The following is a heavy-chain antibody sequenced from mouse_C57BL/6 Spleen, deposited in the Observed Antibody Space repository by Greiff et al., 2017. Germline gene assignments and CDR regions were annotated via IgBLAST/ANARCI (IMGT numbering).Heavy chain of an antibody. J-gene: IGHJ3*01. Sequence: EVQLQESGPELVKPGDSVKISCTASGYSFTGYFMNWVMQSHGKSLEWIGRINPYNGDTFYNQKFKGKATLTVDKSSSTAHKVLRSLTSEDSAVYYCARDEYYDYSWFAYWGQGTLVTVSA. CDR1: GYSFTGYF. D-gene: IGHD2-4*01. CDR2: INPYNGDT. CDR3: ARDEYYDYSWFAY. V-gene: IGHV1-20*01.